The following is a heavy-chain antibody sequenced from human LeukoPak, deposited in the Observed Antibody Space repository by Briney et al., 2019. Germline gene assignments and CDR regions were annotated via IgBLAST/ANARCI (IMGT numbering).Heavy chain of an antibody. J-gene: IGHJ6*02. D-gene: IGHD3-22*01. CDR3: ARDRVVKPYYYYYYGMDV. Sequence: GASVKVSCKASGGTFSSYAISWVRQAPGQGLEWMGRIIPILGIANYAQKFQGRVTITADKSTSTAYMELSSLRSEDTAVYYCARDRVVKPYYYYYYGMDVWGQGTTVTVSS. CDR1: GGTFSSYA. V-gene: IGHV1-69*04. CDR2: IIPILGIA.